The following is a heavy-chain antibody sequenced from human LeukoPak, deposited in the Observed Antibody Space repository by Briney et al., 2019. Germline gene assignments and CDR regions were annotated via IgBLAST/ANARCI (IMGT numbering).Heavy chain of an antibody. D-gene: IGHD2-21*02. CDR3: AKGDTS. CDR1: GFNFTNYD. Sequence: GGSLILSCAASGFNFTNYDMHWVRQAPGKGLEWVAFIRYDGSDKYYADSVKGRFTISRDNSKNTLYLQMNSLRTEDTAVYYCAKGDTSWGQGTLVTVSS. J-gene: IGHJ5*02. V-gene: IGHV3-30*02. CDR2: IRYDGSDK.